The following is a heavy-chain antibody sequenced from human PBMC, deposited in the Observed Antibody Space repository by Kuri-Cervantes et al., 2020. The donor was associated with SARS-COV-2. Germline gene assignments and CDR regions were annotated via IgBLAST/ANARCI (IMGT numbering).Heavy chain of an antibody. J-gene: IGHJ4*02. Sequence: GSLRLSCTVSGGSISSSSYYWGWIRQPPGKGLDWTGSIYYSGSTYYNPSLKSRVTISVDTSKNHSTLKLSSVTAADTAVYYCARVAACYFDYWGQGTLVTVSS. CDR2: IYYSGST. CDR1: GGSISSSSYY. CDR3: ARVAACYFDY. V-gene: IGHV4-39*02. D-gene: IGHD6-25*01.